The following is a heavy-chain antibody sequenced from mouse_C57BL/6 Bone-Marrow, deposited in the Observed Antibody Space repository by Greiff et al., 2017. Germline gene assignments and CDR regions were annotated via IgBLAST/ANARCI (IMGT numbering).Heavy chain of an antibody. Sequence: DVMLVESGGDLVKPGGSLKLSCAASGFTFSSYGMSWVRQTPDKRLEWVATISSGGSYTYYPDSVKGRFTISRDNAKNTLYLQMSSLKSEDTAMYYCARPRYDRGAWFAYWGQGTLVTVSA. D-gene: IGHD2-12*01. CDR2: ISSGGSYT. CDR3: ARPRYDRGAWFAY. V-gene: IGHV5-6*02. CDR1: GFTFSSYG. J-gene: IGHJ3*01.